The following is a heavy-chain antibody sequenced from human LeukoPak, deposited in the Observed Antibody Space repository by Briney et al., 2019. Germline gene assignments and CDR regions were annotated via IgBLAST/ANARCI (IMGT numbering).Heavy chain of an antibody. D-gene: IGHD3-10*01. CDR3: ARGGTMVRGVIRYYFDY. Sequence: ASVKVSCKASGGTFSSYAISWVRQAPGQGLEWMGGIIPIFGTANYAQKFQGRVTITADKSTSTAYMELSSLRSEDTAVYYCARGGTMVRGVIRYYFDYWGQGTLVTVSS. CDR2: IIPIFGTA. J-gene: IGHJ4*02. V-gene: IGHV1-69*06. CDR1: GGTFSSYA.